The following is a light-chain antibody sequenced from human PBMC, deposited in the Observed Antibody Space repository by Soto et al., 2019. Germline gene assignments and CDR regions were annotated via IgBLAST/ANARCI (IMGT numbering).Light chain of an antibody. V-gene: IGKV1-9*01. CDR1: QDISIY. CDR2: FSS. CDR3: QQLYSYPLT. Sequence: QLTQSPSSLSASVGDRVTITCRASQDISIYLAWYQQKAGKAPKLLIYFSSTLQSGVPSRFSGSRSGTDFTLTISSLQPEDFATYYCQQLYSYPLTFGAGTKVEI. J-gene: IGKJ4*01.